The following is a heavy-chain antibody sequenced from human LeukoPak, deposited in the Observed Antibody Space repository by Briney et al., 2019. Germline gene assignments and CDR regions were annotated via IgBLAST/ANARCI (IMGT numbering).Heavy chain of an antibody. D-gene: IGHD1-26*01. CDR2: ITSSGRNI. J-gene: IGHJ4*02. V-gene: IGHV3-21*01. Sequence: KPGGSLRLSCAASGFTFSSYGMNWARQAPGKGLEWVSSITSSGRNIYYADSLKGRFTISRDNAKNSLYLQMNSLRAEDTAVYYCARGGSNSPYYLDCWGQGTLVTLSS. CDR3: ARGGSNSPYYLDC. CDR1: GFTFSSYG.